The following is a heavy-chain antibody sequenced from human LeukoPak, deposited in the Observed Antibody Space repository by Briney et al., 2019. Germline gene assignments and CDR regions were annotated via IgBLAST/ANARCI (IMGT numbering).Heavy chain of an antibody. Sequence: GGSLRLSCAASGFTFSSYSMNWVRQAPGKGLEWVSSISSSSSYIYYADSVKGRFTISRDNAKNSLYLQMNSLRAEDTAVYYCARDSSVGVENWYSSGWDDAFDIWGQGTMVTVSS. V-gene: IGHV3-21*01. D-gene: IGHD6-19*01. J-gene: IGHJ3*02. CDR1: GFTFSSYS. CDR2: ISSSSSYI. CDR3: ARDSSVGVENWYSSGWDDAFDI.